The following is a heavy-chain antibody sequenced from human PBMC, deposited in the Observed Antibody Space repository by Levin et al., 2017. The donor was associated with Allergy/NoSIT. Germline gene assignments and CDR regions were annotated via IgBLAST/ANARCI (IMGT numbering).Heavy chain of an antibody. V-gene: IGHV3-64D*06. Sequence: GGSLRLSCSASGFTFSSYAMHWVRQAPGKGLEYVSGISGNGGSTYYADSVKGRFTISRDNSKNTLCLQMSGLRAEDTAVYYCVKVGYSSSWYRGDYWGQGTLVTVSS. D-gene: IGHD6-13*01. CDR2: ISGNGGST. J-gene: IGHJ4*02. CDR3: VKVGYSSSWYRGDY. CDR1: GFTFSSYA.